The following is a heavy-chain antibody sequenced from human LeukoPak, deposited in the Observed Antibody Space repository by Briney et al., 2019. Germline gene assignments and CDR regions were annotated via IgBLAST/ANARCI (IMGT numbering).Heavy chain of an antibody. V-gene: IGHV3-30*02. J-gene: IGHJ4*02. CDR2: IRYDGSNK. Sequence: PGGSLRLSCAASGFTFSSYGMHWVRQAPGKGPEWVAFIRYDGSNKYYADSVKGRFTISRDNSKNTLYLQMNSLRAEDTAVYYRAKGARHIVAAAGTDYFDYWGQGTLVTVSS. CDR3: AKGARHIVAAAGTDYFDY. CDR1: GFTFSSYG. D-gene: IGHD6-13*01.